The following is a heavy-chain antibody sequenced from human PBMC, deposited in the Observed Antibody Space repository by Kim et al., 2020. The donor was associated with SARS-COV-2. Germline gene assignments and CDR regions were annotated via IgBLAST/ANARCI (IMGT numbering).Heavy chain of an antibody. CDR3: AKDCELSGYDYEECY. V-gene: IGHV3-23*01. D-gene: IGHD5-12*01. J-gene: IGHJ4*02. Sequence: SVKGRFTISRDNSKNTLYLQMNSLRAEETAVYYCAKDCELSGYDYEECYWGQGTLVTVSS.